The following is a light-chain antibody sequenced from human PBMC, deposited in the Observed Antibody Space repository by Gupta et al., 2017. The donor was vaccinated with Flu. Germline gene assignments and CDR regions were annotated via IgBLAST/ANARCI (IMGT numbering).Light chain of an antibody. V-gene: IGLV4-69*01. CDR2: LNSDGSH. Sequence: QLVLTQSPSASASLGASVKLTCTLSSGHSSYAIAWHQQQPEKGPRYLMKLNSDGSHSKGDGIPDRFSGSSSGAERYLTISSLQSEDEADYYCQTWGTSGVCGGGTKLTV. J-gene: IGLJ3*02. CDR3: QTWGTSGV. CDR1: SGHSSYA.